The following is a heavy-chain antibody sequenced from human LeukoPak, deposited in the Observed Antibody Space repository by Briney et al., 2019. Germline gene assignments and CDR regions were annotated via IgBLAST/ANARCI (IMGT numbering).Heavy chain of an antibody. Sequence: SVKVSCKASGGTFSSYAISWVRQAPGQGLEWMGRIIPILGIANYAQKFQGRVTITADKSTSTAYMELSSLRSEDTAVYYCARDWSYYYDSSGYQSVWGQGTLVTVSS. CDR1: GGTFSSYA. CDR2: IIPILGIA. J-gene: IGHJ4*02. V-gene: IGHV1-69*04. CDR3: ARDWSYYYDSSGYQSV. D-gene: IGHD3-22*01.